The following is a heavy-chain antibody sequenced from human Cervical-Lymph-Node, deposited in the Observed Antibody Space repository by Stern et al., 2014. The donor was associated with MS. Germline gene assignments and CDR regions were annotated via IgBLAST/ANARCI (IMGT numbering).Heavy chain of an antibody. CDR3: ARDRENKSPWPEYDFDY. D-gene: IGHD2/OR15-2a*01. Sequence: VQLVESGGGVVQPGRSLRLSCAASGFTFINYPMHWVRPAPGKGLEWLAVIAYDGGNKDYAESAKGRFTVSRDNSRNTLYLQMNSLRAEDTGIYYCARDRENKSPWPEYDFDYWGQGILVTVSS. J-gene: IGHJ4*02. CDR1: GFTFINYP. CDR2: IAYDGGNK. V-gene: IGHV3-30*01.